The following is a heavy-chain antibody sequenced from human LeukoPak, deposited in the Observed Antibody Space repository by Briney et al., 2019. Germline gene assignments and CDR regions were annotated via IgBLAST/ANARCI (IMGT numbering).Heavy chain of an antibody. J-gene: IGHJ5*02. Sequence: SETLSLTCAVYRGSFSGYYWSWIRQPPGKGLEWIGEINHSGSTNYNPSLKSRVTISVDTSKNQFSLKLSSVTAADTAVYYCARVVSSSSVTLNWFDPWGQGTLVTVSS. V-gene: IGHV4-34*01. CDR3: ARVVSSSSVTLNWFDP. D-gene: IGHD6-13*01. CDR1: RGSFSGYY. CDR2: INHSGST.